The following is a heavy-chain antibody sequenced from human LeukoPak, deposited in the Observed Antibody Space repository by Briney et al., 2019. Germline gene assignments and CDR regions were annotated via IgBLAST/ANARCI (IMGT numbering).Heavy chain of an antibody. CDR3: ARGDAFSGDH. Sequence: GGSLRLSCAASGFTFRNFWMSWVRQAPGRRLEWVANIHPEGNEKYHVESVKGRFTISRDNAKSSLFLQMNGLRAEDAAVYYCARGDAFSGDHWGQGTLVTVSS. CDR1: GFTFRNFW. V-gene: IGHV3-7*04. CDR2: IHPEGNEK. J-gene: IGHJ4*02.